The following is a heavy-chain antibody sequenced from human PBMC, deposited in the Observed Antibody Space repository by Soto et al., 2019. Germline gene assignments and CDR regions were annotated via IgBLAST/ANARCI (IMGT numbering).Heavy chain of an antibody. CDR2: ISVYNGKT. J-gene: IGHJ4*02. CDR1: GYTFTSYD. V-gene: IGHV1-18*01. CDR3: ARGPDCSGGICYSQVFDY. Sequence: ASVKVSCKASGYTFTSYDITWVRQAPGQGLEWMGWISVYNGKTHYAQKLQGRVTMTTDTSTSTAYMELRSLRSDDTAVYYCARGPDCSGGICYSQVFDYWGQGTLVTVSS. D-gene: IGHD2-15*01.